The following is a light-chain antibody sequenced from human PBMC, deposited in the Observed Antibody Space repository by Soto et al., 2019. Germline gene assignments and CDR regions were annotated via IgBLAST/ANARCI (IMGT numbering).Light chain of an antibody. CDR3: ATWDDSLNGFDV. Sequence: QSVLTQPPSASGTPGQGVTISCSGSTSNIGSNYVYWYQQLPGTAPKLLIYRNNQRPSGVPDRFSGSKSGTSASLAISGLRSDDEADYFCATWDDSLNGFDVFGTGTKLTVL. CDR1: TSNIGSNY. CDR2: RNN. J-gene: IGLJ1*01. V-gene: IGLV1-47*01.